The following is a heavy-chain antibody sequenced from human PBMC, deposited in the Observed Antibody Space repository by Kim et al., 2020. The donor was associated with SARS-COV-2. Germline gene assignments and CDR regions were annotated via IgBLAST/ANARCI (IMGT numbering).Heavy chain of an antibody. CDR2: IYYSGST. Sequence: SETLSLTCTVSGGSISSYYWSWIRQPPGKGLEWIGYIYYSGSTNYNPSLKSRVTISVDTSKNQFSLKLSSVTAADTAVYYCARHRSCSSTSCLTRDYYYYYMDVWGKGTTVTVSS. J-gene: IGHJ6*03. CDR3: ARHRSCSSTSCLTRDYYYYYMDV. CDR1: GGSISSYY. V-gene: IGHV4-59*08. D-gene: IGHD2-2*01.